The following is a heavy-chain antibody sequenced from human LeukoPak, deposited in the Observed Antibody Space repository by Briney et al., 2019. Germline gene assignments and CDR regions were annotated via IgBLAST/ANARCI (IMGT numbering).Heavy chain of an antibody. CDR2: INHSGST. CDR3: ARHEIPIVVVPAAITYYYYYGMDV. D-gene: IGHD2-2*02. J-gene: IGHJ6*02. Sequence: PSETLSLTCAVYGGSFSGYYWSWIRQPPGKGLEWIGEINHSGSTNYNPSLKSRVTISVDTSKNQFSLKLSSVTAADTAVYYCARHEIPIVVVPAAITYYYYYGMDVWGQGTTVTVSS. CDR1: GGSFSGYY. V-gene: IGHV4-34*01.